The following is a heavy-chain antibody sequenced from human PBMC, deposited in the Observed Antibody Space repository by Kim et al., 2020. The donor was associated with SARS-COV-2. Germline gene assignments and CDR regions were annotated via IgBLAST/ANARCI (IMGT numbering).Heavy chain of an antibody. J-gene: IGHJ4*02. CDR1: GFTFSSYW. V-gene: IGHV3-7*03. CDR3: TVTTHLYYFDY. CDR2: IKQDGSEK. D-gene: IGHD4-17*01. Sequence: GGSLRLSCAASGFTFSSYWMSWVRQAAGKGLEWVAKIKQDGSEKYYVDSVKGRFTIFRDNAKNSLYLQMNSLRAEDTAVYYCTVTTHLYYFDYWGQGTLV.